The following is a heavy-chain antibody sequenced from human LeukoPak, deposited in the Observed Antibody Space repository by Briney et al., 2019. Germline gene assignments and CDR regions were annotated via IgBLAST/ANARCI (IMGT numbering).Heavy chain of an antibody. Sequence: ASVLVSCTASGYTFTGYYMHWVRQAPGQGIEWMGWINPNSGGTNYAQKFQGWVTMTRDTSISTAYMELSRLRSDDTAVYYCARDLSAGGSPEGKNTFDIWGQGTMVTVSS. J-gene: IGHJ3*02. CDR2: INPNSGGT. D-gene: IGHD6-13*01. CDR3: ARDLSAGGSPEGKNTFDI. CDR1: GYTFTGYY. V-gene: IGHV1-2*04.